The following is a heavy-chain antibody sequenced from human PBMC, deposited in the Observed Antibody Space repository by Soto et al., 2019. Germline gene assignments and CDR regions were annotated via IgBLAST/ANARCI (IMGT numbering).Heavy chain of an antibody. Sequence: VQLQESGPGLVKPSQTLSLSCNVSGGSISSGDYYWSWIRQRPGKGLEWIGRLKSRRDGGTSDYAAPVKGRFSISKDESKNTLYLQMNSLKTEDTAVYHCTTDGGVSAYPLFWAWGQGTMVTVSS. CDR1: GGSISSGDYY. V-gene: IGHV3-15*01. CDR2: LKSRRDGGTS. J-gene: IGHJ5*02. CDR3: TTDGGVSAYPLFWA. D-gene: IGHD2-8*02.